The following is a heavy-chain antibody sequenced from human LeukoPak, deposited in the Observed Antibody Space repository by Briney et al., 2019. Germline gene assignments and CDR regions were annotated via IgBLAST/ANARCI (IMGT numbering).Heavy chain of an antibody. Sequence: GGTLRLSCAASGFTFSSYGMSWVRQAPGKGLEWVSAISGSGGSTYYADSVKGRFTISRDNSKNTLYLQMNSLRAEDTAVYYCARDRTIFGVVGYMDVWGKGTTVTVSS. J-gene: IGHJ6*03. CDR2: ISGSGGST. V-gene: IGHV3-23*01. D-gene: IGHD3-3*01. CDR1: GFTFSSYG. CDR3: ARDRTIFGVVGYMDV.